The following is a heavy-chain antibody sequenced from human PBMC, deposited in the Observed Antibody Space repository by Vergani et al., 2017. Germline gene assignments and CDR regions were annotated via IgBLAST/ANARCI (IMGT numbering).Heavy chain of an antibody. V-gene: IGHV1-46*01. D-gene: IGHD2-2*02. CDR3: ARGCGSTSCYKRGEDWFDP. CDR1: GYTFTSYY. Sequence: QVQLVQSGAEVKKPGASVKVSCQASGYTFTSYYIHWVLQAPGQGLEWMGIINPSGGSTNYAQKFQGRVTMTRDTSTSTVFMELSSLRSEDTAVYYCARGCGSTSCYKRGEDWFDPWGQGTLVTVSS. CDR2: INPSGGST. J-gene: IGHJ5*02.